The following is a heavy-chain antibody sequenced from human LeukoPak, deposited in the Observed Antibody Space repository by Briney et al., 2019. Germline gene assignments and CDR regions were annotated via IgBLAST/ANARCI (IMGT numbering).Heavy chain of an antibody. Sequence: SETLSLTCAVSGGSISSSNWWSWVRQPPGKGLEWIGEIYHSGSTNYNPSLKSRVTISVDKSKNQFSLKLSSVTAADTAVYYCARQYSSGWYSILWYFDLWGRGTLVTVSS. J-gene: IGHJ2*01. CDR2: IYHSGST. CDR1: GGSISSSNW. V-gene: IGHV4-4*02. D-gene: IGHD6-19*01. CDR3: ARQYSSGWYSILWYFDL.